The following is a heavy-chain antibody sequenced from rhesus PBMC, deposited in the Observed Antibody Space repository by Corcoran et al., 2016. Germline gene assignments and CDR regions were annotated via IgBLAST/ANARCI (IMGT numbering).Heavy chain of an antibody. CDR3: ARGGYNFDY. CDR1: GYSISRNY. D-gene: IGHD3-28*01. V-gene: IGHV4-165*01. CDR2: IYGSSETT. J-gene: IGHJ4*01. Sequence: QVQLQESGPGLVKPSETLSLTCAVSGYSISRNYLRWIRQPPGKGLEWIGYIYGSSETTYYNPSLKSRVTISTDTSKNQFSLKLSSVTAADTAVYYCARGGYNFDYWGQGVLVTVSS.